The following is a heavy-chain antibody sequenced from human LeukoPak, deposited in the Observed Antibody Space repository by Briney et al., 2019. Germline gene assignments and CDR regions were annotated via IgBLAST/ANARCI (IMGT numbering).Heavy chain of an antibody. CDR1: GFTFSSYA. V-gene: IGHV3-48*01. J-gene: IGHJ4*02. D-gene: IGHD6-19*01. CDR2: ISSSSSTI. Sequence: GGSLRLSCAASGFTFSSYAMNWVRQAPGKGLEWVSYISSSSSTIYYADSVKGRFTISRDNAKNSLYLQMNSLRAEDTAVYYCTRVLYSSGWYGDHYWGQGTLVTVSS. CDR3: TRVLYSSGWYGDHY.